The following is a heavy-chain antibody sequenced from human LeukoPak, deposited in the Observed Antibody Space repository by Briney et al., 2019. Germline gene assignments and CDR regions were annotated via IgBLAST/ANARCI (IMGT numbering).Heavy chain of an antibody. D-gene: IGHD6-6*01. CDR2: ISYDGSNE. CDR1: GFTFSSYA. V-gene: IGHV3-30-3*01. Sequence: GRSLRLSCAASGFTFSSYAMHWVRQAPGKGLEWVAVISYDGSNEYYADSVKGRFTISRDNSKNTLYLQMNSLRAEDTAVYYCAASIETRGDYWGQGTLVTVSS. J-gene: IGHJ4*02. CDR3: AASIETRGDY.